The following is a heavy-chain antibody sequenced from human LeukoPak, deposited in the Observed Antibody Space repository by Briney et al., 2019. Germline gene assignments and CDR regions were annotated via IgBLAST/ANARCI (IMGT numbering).Heavy chain of an antibody. V-gene: IGHV1-18*01. Sequence: ASVKVSCKASGYTFTSYGISWVRQAPGQGLEWMGWISAYNGNTHYAQKLQGRVTMTTDTSTSTAYMELSSLRSEDTAVYYCATNSWGVVVIEYYFDYWGQGTLVTVSS. D-gene: IGHD3-22*01. CDR1: GYTFTSYG. J-gene: IGHJ4*02. CDR3: ATNSWGVVVIEYYFDY. CDR2: ISAYNGNT.